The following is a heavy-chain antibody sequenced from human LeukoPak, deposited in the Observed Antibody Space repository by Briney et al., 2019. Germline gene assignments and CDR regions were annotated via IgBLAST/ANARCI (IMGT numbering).Heavy chain of an antibody. CDR2: ISYDGSNK. CDR1: GFTFSSYG. D-gene: IGHD5-18*01. J-gene: IGHJ4*02. Sequence: PGGSLRLSCAASGFTFSSYGMYWVRQAPGKGLEWVAVISYDGSNKYYADSVKGRFTISRDNSKNTLYLQMNSLRAEDTAVYYCAREVRDTAMVYFDYWGQGTLVTVSS. CDR3: AREVRDTAMVYFDY. V-gene: IGHV3-30*03.